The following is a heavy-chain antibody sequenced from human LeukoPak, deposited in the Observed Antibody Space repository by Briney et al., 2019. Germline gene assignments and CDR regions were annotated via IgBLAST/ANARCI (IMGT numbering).Heavy chain of an antibody. Sequence: KTSQTLSLTCAISGDSVSSNSAAWNWIRQSPSRGLEWLGRTYYRSKWYNDYAVSVKSRITINPDTSKSQFSLQLSSVTAADTAVYYCARGPRRNIRVAASGWFDPWGQGTLVTVSS. V-gene: IGHV6-1*01. CDR1: GDSVSSNSAA. CDR3: ARGPRRNIRVAASGWFDP. D-gene: IGHD2-15*01. CDR2: TYYRSKWYN. J-gene: IGHJ5*02.